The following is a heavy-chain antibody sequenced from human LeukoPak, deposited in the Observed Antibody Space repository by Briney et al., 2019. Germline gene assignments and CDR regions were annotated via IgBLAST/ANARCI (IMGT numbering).Heavy chain of an antibody. D-gene: IGHD3-9*01. V-gene: IGHV3-21*01. CDR2: ISSSSSYI. Sequence: GGSLRLSCAASGFTFSSYSMNWVRQAPGKGLEWVSSISSSSSYIYYADSVKGRFTISRDNAKNSLYLQMNSLRAEDTAVYYCAREGVRYFDWFPVRDAFDIWGQGTMVTVSS. J-gene: IGHJ3*02. CDR1: GFTFSSYS. CDR3: AREGVRYFDWFPVRDAFDI.